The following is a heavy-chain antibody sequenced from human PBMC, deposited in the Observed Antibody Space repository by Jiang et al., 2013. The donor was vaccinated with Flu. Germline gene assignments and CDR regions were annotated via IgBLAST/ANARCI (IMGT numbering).Heavy chain of an antibody. Sequence: GPGLVKPSETLSLTCTVSGDSISNYYWSWIRQPPGKGLEWIGYVYYKGITNYNPSLKNRVTISVDTFKNQFSLKLSSVTAADTALYYCAGTYNSGWY. CDR1: GDSISNYY. J-gene: IGHJ2*01. V-gene: IGHV4-59*08. CDR2: VYYKGIT. D-gene: IGHD6-19*01. CDR3: AGTYNSGWY.